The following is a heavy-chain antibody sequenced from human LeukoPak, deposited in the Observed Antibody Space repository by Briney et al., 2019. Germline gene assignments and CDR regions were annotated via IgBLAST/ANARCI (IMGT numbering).Heavy chain of an antibody. V-gene: IGHV3-48*04. CDR3: ATEYCALCYMDV. CDR2: ISSSSSTI. D-gene: IGHD2/OR15-2a*01. J-gene: IGHJ6*03. Sequence: EGSLRLSCAASGFTFSSYSMNWVRQAPGKGLEWVSYISSSSSTIYYADSVKGRFTISRDNAKNSLYLQMNSLRAEDTAVYYCATEYCALCYMDVWGKGTTVTVSS. CDR1: GFTFSSYS.